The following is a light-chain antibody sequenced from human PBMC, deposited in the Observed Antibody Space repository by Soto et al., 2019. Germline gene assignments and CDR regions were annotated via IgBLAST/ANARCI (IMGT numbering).Light chain of an antibody. CDR1: QSVPSY. CDR3: QQRNAWPRNT. J-gene: IGKJ2*01. Sequence: EIVLTQFPATLSLSQGDRATLSCRASQSVPSYLAWYQQKPAQAPRFLVYDISNRATGIPARFTGSGSGTDFTLTISSLEPEDSAVYYCQQRNAWPRNTFGQGTKLEI. CDR2: DIS. V-gene: IGKV3-11*01.